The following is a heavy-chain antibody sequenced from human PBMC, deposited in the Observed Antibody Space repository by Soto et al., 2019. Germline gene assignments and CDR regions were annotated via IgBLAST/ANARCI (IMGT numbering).Heavy chain of an antibody. CDR2: IHYSETI. V-gene: IGHV4-30-4*01. CDR3: ARAHRYYDYPDI. D-gene: IGHD3-22*01. J-gene: IGHJ3*02. CDR1: GASVNSGDYY. Sequence: QVQLQESGPGLVKASQTLSLTCTVSGASVNSGDYYWSWVRQPPGRGLEWIGYIHYSETIYYNPSLKCRVQILVETFKNQFCVEVSSVAAADTAVYYCARAHRYYDYPDIWGQGTTVTVSS.